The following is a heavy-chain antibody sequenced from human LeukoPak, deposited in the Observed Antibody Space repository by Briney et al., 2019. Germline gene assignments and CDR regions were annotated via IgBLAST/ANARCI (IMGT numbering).Heavy chain of an antibody. J-gene: IGHJ3*02. CDR1: GGSISSYY. Sequence: SETLSLTCTVSGGSISSYYWSWIRQPLGKGLEWIGYIYYSGSTNYNPSLKSRVTISVDTSKNQFSLKLSSVTAADTAVYYCARLGTYYYDSSGYSDAFDIWGQGTMVTVSS. CDR2: IYYSGST. D-gene: IGHD3-22*01. CDR3: ARLGTYYYDSSGYSDAFDI. V-gene: IGHV4-59*08.